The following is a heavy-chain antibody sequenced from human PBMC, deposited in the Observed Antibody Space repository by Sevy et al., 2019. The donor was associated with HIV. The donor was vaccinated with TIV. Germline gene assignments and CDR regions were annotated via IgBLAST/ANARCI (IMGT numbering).Heavy chain of an antibody. CDR2: ISSSSGYI. CDR3: AGYYYDSSGYYGDAFDI. D-gene: IGHD3-22*01. J-gene: IGHJ3*02. V-gene: IGHV3-21*01. CDR1: GFTFSSYS. Sequence: GGSLRLSCAASGFTFSSYSMNWVRQAPGKGLEWVSSISSSSGYIYYADSVKGRFTISRDNAKNSLYLQMNSLRAEDTAVYYCAGYYYDSSGYYGDAFDIWGQGTMVTVSS.